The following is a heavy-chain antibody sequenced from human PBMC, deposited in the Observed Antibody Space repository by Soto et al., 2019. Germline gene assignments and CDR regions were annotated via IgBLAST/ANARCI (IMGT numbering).Heavy chain of an antibody. CDR3: ARIQKGLPGLGY. Sequence: EVQLVESGGGLVQPGGSLRLSCAASGFTFSSYWMHWVRQAPGKGLVWVSRINSDGSSTSYADSVNGRFTISRDNDKNTLYLQMNSLRAEDTAVYYCARIQKGLPGLGYWGQGTLVTVSS. CDR1: GFTFSSYW. D-gene: IGHD5-18*01. CDR2: INSDGSST. V-gene: IGHV3-74*01. J-gene: IGHJ4*02.